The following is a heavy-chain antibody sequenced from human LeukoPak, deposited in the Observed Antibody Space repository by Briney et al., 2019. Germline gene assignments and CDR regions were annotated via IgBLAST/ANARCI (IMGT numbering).Heavy chain of an antibody. Sequence: ASVKVSCKASGYTFTSYGISWVRQPPGQGLEWMGWISAYNGNTNYAQRLQGRVTMTTDTSTSTAYMELRSLRSDDTAVYYCARVPYCGGDCYGDAFDIWGQGTMVTVSS. CDR3: ARVPYCGGDCYGDAFDI. J-gene: IGHJ3*02. CDR1: GYTFTSYG. D-gene: IGHD2-21*02. V-gene: IGHV1-18*01. CDR2: ISAYNGNT.